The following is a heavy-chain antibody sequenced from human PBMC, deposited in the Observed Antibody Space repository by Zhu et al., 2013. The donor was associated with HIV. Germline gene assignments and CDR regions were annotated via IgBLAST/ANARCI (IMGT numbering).Heavy chain of an antibody. D-gene: IGHD1-1*01. CDR2: INPNSGGT. CDR1: GYTFTGYY. Sequence: QVHLVQSGAEVKKPGASVKVSCKASGYTFTGYYMHWVRQAPGQGLEWMGWINPNSGGTNYAQKFQGRVTMTRDTSISTAYMELSRLRSDDTAVYYCARDTSGTTRGNWFDPWGQGTLVTVSS. CDR3: ARDTSGTTRGNWFDP. J-gene: IGHJ5*02. V-gene: IGHV1-2*02.